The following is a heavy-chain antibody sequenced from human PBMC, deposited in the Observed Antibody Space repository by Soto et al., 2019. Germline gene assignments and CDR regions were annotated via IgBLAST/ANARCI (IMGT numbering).Heavy chain of an antibody. J-gene: IGHJ4*02. CDR1: GGSMRTYY. V-gene: IGHV4-59*01. Sequence: QVQLQESGPGLVKISETLSLTCNVSGGSMRTYYWSWIRQPPGKGLEWIGFVYYSGSTKFNPSLKSRAHISVDTSKNQFSLKLSSVTAADTAVYYCARGEYDSSGYYSFDSWGQGTLLAVSS. D-gene: IGHD3-22*01. CDR2: VYYSGST. CDR3: ARGEYDSSGYYSFDS.